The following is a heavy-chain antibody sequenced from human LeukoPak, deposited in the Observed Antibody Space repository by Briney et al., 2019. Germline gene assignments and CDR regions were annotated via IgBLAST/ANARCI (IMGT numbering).Heavy chain of an antibody. V-gene: IGHV3-23*01. Sequence: GGSLRLSCAASGFTFSSYAMSWVRQAPGKGLEWVSAISGSGGSTYYADSVKGRFTISRDNSKNTLYLQMNSLRAEDTAVYYCAKVPLHPRYYDSSASKIGFNWFDPWGQGTLVTVSS. CDR1: GFTFSSYA. D-gene: IGHD3-22*01. CDR2: ISGSGGST. CDR3: AKVPLHPRYYDSSASKIGFNWFDP. J-gene: IGHJ5*02.